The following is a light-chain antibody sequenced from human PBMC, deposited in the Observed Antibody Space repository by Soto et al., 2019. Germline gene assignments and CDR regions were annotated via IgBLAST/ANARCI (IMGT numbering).Light chain of an antibody. CDR3: QHYNKWPLT. CDR1: QSVNSN. J-gene: IGKJ4*01. CDR2: GAS. Sequence: EIVMTQSPATLSVSPGERVTLSCRASQSVNSNVAWHQQKPGQAPRFLIYGASTRVTGIPARFSGSGSGTGFTLTITSLQSEDFAVYYCQHYNKWPLTFGGGTKVEIK. V-gene: IGKV3-15*01.